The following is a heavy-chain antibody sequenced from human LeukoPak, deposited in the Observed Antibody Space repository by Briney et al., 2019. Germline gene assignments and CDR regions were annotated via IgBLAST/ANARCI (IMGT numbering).Heavy chain of an antibody. D-gene: IGHD3-9*01. V-gene: IGHV3-48*04. J-gene: IGHJ4*02. CDR3: ARDRDFDWYRPRGYFDY. CDR1: GFTFSSYS. CDR2: ISSSSSTI. Sequence: LPGGSLRLSCAASGFTFSSYSMNWVRQAPGKGLEWVSYISSSSSTIYYADSVKGRFTISRDNAKNSLYLQMNSLRAEDTAVYYCARDRDFDWYRPRGYFDYWGQGTLVTVSS.